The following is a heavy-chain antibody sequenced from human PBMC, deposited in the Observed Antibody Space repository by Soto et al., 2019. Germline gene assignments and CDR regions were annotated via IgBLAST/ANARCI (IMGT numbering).Heavy chain of an antibody. CDR1: GFTFSSYS. CDR2: ISSSSSTI. D-gene: IGHD2-2*01. Sequence: AGGSLRLSCAASGFTFSSYSMNWVRQAPGKGLEWVSYISSSSSTIYYADSVKGRFTISRDNAKNSLYLQMNSLRDEDTAVYYCARRYCSSTSCYSLGMDVWGQGTTVTVSS. CDR3: ARRYCSSTSCYSLGMDV. J-gene: IGHJ6*02. V-gene: IGHV3-48*02.